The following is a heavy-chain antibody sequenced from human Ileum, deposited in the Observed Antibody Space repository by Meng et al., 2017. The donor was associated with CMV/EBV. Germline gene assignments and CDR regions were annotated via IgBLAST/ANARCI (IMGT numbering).Heavy chain of an antibody. CDR3: TSRKNPWLGAIDN. CDR1: GFTFSSSA. V-gene: IGHV3-23*01. Sequence: EVQLLESGGGLVQPGGSLRLNWSASGFTFSSSALNWVRQAPGKGLEWVSGITGRGGGDGSTSYADSVKGRFTISRDNSKNTLYLQMNSLTAADTAIYYCTSRKNPWLGAIDNWGQGTLVTVAS. CDR2: ITGRGGGDGST. J-gene: IGHJ4*02. D-gene: IGHD6-19*01.